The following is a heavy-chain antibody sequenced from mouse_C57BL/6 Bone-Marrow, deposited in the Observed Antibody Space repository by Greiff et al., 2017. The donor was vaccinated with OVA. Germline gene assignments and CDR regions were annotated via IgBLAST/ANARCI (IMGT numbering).Heavy chain of an antibody. D-gene: IGHD1-1*01. CDR1: GYSITSDY. CDR3: ARYRAVVATDWYFDV. CDR2: ISYSGST. Sequence: EVHLVESGPGLAKPSQTLSLTCSVTGYSITSDYWNWIRKFPGNKLEYMGYISYSGSTYYNPSLKSRISITRDTSKNQYYLQLNSVTTEDTATYYCARYRAVVATDWYFDVWGTGTTVTVSS. J-gene: IGHJ1*03. V-gene: IGHV3-8*01.